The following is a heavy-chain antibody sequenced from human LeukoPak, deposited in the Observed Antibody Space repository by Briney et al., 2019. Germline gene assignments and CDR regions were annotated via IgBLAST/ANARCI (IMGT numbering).Heavy chain of an antibody. D-gene: IGHD6-6*01. J-gene: IGHJ4*02. V-gene: IGHV4-61*02. CDR3: SRSSDRIAARPYFDY. Sequence: SETLSLTCTVSGGSISSNNYYWGWIRQPAGKGLEWIGRIYTSGSTNYNPSLKSRVTISVDTSKNQFSLKLSSVTAADTAVYYCSRSSDRIAARPYFDYWGQGTLVTVSS. CDR1: GGSISSNNYY. CDR2: IYTSGST.